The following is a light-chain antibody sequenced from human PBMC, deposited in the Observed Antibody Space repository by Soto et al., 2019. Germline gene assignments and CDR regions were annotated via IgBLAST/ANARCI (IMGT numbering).Light chain of an antibody. CDR1: QSVGSN. CDR2: GAS. Sequence: EIVMTQSPANLSVSPGEGVTLSCRASQSVGSNLAWYQQKPGQAPRLLVYGASTRASGVPARFSGSGSGTEFTLTISRLQSEDFAVYYCHQYNNWPLYTFGQGTKLEI. CDR3: HQYNNWPLYT. V-gene: IGKV3-15*01. J-gene: IGKJ2*01.